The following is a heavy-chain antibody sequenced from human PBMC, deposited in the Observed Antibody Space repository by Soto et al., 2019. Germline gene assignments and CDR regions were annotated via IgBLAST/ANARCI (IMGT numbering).Heavy chain of an antibody. V-gene: IGHV4-30-2*01. J-gene: IGHJ4*02. Sequence: QLQLQESGSGLVKPSQTLSLTCAVSGGSISSGGYSWSWIRQPPGKGLEWIGYIYHSGSTYYNPSLKSRVTLSVDRSKNQFSLKLSSVTAADTAVYYCARVIGRSSWYPYYFDYWGQGTLVTVSS. CDR1: GGSISSGGYS. CDR3: ARVIGRSSWYPYYFDY. D-gene: IGHD6-13*01. CDR2: IYHSGST.